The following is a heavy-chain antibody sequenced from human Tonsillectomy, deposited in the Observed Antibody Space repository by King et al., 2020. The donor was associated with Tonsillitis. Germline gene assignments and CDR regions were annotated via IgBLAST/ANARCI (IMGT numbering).Heavy chain of an antibody. CDR1: GGSISSGAYY. D-gene: IGHD3-22*01. Sequence: QLQESGPGLVKPSQTLSLTCTVSGGSISSGAYYWSWIRQHPGKGLEWIGYIYSSGSTYYNPALKSRLTISVDTSKNQFSLRLSSVTAADTAVYYCARHELLLFFDYWGQGALVSVSS. CDR2: IYSSGST. J-gene: IGHJ4*02. CDR3: ARHELLLFFDY. V-gene: IGHV4-31*03.